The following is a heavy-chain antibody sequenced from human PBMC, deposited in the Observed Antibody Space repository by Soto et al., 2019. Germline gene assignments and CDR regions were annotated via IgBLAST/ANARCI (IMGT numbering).Heavy chain of an antibody. J-gene: IGHJ4*02. D-gene: IGHD2-21*02. V-gene: IGHV4-59*01. CDR3: ARGACGGDCYYFDY. CDR2: IYYSGST. CDR1: GGSISSYY. Sequence: PSETLSLTCTVSGGSISSYYWSWIRQPPGKGLEWIGYIYYSGSTNYNPSLKSRVTIPVDTSKNQFSLKLSSVTAADTAVYYCARGACGGDCYYFDYWGQGTLVTVSS.